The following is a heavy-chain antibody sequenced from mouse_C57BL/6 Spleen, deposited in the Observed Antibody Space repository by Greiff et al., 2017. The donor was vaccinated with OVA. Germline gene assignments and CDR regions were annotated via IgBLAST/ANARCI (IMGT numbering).Heavy chain of an antibody. V-gene: IGHV1-82*01. Sequence: VQLQQSGPELVKPGASVKISCKASGYAFSSSWMNWVKQRPGKGLEWIGRIYPGDGDTNYNGKFKGKATLTADKSSSTAYMQLSSLTSEDSAVYFCVVVAKGYAMDYWGQGTSVTVSS. D-gene: IGHD1-1*01. CDR2: IYPGDGDT. CDR3: VVVAKGYAMDY. J-gene: IGHJ4*01. CDR1: GYAFSSSW.